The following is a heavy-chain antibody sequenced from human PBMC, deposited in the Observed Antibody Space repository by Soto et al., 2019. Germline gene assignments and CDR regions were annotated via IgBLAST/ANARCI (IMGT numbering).Heavy chain of an antibody. D-gene: IGHD1-1*01. V-gene: IGHV4-38-2*02. Sequence: SETLSLTYSVAGFAISRGYYWSWVRQPPGKGLEWIGSIYPSVSSYHNPSLETRVRLSIDTSKNQFTLNLTSVTAADTALYYCAREKVGTTFFDNWGQGIQVTVSS. CDR3: AREKVGTTFFDN. CDR1: GFAISRGYY. CDR2: IYPSVSS. J-gene: IGHJ4*02.